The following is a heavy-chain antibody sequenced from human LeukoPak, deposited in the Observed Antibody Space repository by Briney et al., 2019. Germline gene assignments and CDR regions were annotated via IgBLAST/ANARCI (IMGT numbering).Heavy chain of an antibody. J-gene: IGHJ6*03. CDR3: AKFITAAGTNYYYMDV. D-gene: IGHD6-13*01. CDR2: ISASGTST. CDR1: GFTFSNYA. V-gene: IGHV3-23*01. Sequence: GGSLRLSCAASGFTFSNYAMSWVRQAPGKGLEWVSAISASGTSTYYAHSVKGRFTISRDNSKNTLYLQMNSLRAEDTAVYYCAKFITAAGTNYYYMDVWGKGTTVTVSS.